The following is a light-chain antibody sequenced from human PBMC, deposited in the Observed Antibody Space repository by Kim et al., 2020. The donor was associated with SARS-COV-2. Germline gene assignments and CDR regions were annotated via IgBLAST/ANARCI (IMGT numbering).Light chain of an antibody. CDR1: QGIGSY. Sequence: AIRITQSPSSLSASTGDRVTITCRASQGIGSYLAWYQQKPGKAPKLLIYGASSLQGGVPSRFSGSGSGTEFTLTISCLQSEDFATYYCQQYYSYPLTFGGGTKVEI. CDR3: QQYYSYPLT. CDR2: GAS. J-gene: IGKJ4*01. V-gene: IGKV1-8*01.